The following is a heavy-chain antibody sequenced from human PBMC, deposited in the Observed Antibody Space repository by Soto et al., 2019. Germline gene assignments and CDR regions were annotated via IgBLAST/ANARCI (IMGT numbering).Heavy chain of an antibody. J-gene: IGHJ4*02. V-gene: IGHV2-70*01. CDR2: IDWDDDK. D-gene: IGHD1-26*01. CDR1: GVSLITSRKC. CDR3: ARVVGAAADY. Sequence: PKKALKRNCIFPGVSLITSRKCVIWIRQPPGKALEWLALIDWDDDKYYSTSLRTRLSISKVTSKNQVVLTMTNMDPLDTATYYCARVVGAAADYWGQGTLVTGFS.